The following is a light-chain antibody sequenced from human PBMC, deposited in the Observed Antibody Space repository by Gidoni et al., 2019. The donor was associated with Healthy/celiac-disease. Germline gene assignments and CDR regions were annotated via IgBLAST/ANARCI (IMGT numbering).Light chain of an antibody. V-gene: IGKV4-1*01. CDR1: QSVLYSSNNKNY. CDR3: QQYYSASPLT. J-gene: IGKJ4*01. CDR2: WAS. Sequence: DIVMTQSPDSLAVSLGERATINCKSSQSVLYSSNNKNYLAWYQQKPGQPPKLLIYWASTRESGVPDRFSGSGSGTDFTLTISSLQAEDVAVYYCQQYYSASPLTFGGXTKVEIK.